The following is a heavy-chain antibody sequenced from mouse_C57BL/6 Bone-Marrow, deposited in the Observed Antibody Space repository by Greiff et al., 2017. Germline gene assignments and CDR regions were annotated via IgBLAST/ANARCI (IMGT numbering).Heavy chain of an antibody. J-gene: IGHJ2*01. D-gene: IGHD4-1*01. CDR2: IDPSDSDT. V-gene: IGHV1-69*01. CDR3: NWEYCGN. CDR1: GYTFTSYW. Sequence: QVQLQQPGAELVMPGASVKLSCKASGYTFTSYWMHWVKQRPGQGLEWIGEIDPSDSDTNYNQKFKGKSTLTVDKSSSTAYMQLSSLTSEDSAVYYWNWEYCGNWGQGTTLTVSA.